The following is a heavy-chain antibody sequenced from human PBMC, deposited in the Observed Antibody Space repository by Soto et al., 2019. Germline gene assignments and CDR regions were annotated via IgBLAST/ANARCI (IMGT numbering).Heavy chain of an antibody. CDR1: GGSISSSSYY. Sequence: QLQLQESGPGLVKPSETLSLTCTVSGGSISSSSYYWGWIRQPPGKGLEWIGSIYYSGSTYYNPSPKSRVTISVDTSKSQFSLKLSSVTAADTAVYYCARRARPMGCSGGSCYDPAFDYWGQGTLVTVSS. D-gene: IGHD2-15*01. CDR2: IYYSGST. J-gene: IGHJ4*02. V-gene: IGHV4-39*01. CDR3: ARRARPMGCSGGSCYDPAFDY.